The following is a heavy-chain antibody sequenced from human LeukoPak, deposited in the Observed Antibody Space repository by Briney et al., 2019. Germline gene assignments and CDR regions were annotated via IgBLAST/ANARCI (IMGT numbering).Heavy chain of an antibody. CDR3: ARLLVGAVGRYYYYYMDV. CDR1: GFTVSSNY. D-gene: IGHD1-26*01. Sequence: EAGGSLRLSCAASGFTVSSNYMSWVRQAPGKGVEWVSVIYSGGSTYYADSVKGRFTISRDNSKNTLYLQMNSLRAEDTAVYYCARLLVGAVGRYYYYYMDVWGKGTTVTISS. CDR2: IYSGGST. V-gene: IGHV3-53*01. J-gene: IGHJ6*03.